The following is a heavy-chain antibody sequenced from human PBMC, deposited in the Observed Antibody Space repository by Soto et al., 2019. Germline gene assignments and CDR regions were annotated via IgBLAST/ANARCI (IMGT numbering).Heavy chain of an antibody. CDR1: GGSISNSNYY. V-gene: IGHV4-39*01. Sequence: SETLSLTCTVSGGSISNSNYYWGWIRQPPGKGLEWIGSIYYSGSTYYNPSLKSRVTISVDTSKNQLSMKLSSVTAADTALYYCARHGTGGYYYYYYMDVWGKGTTVTVSS. D-gene: IGHD1-1*01. J-gene: IGHJ6*03. CDR3: ARHGTGGYYYYYYMDV. CDR2: IYYSGST.